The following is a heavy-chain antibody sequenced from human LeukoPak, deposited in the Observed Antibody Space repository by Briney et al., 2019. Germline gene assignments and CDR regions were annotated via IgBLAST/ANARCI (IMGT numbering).Heavy chain of an antibody. J-gene: IGHJ4*02. V-gene: IGHV4-59*08. D-gene: IGHD6-19*01. CDR1: GGSLNNNY. Sequence: SETLSLTCTVSGGSLNNNYWSWVRQPPGKGLEWIGYISYSGSTNYNPSLESRATISVASSRAQFSLKINSVTAADTAVYFCARHPSDRTTVAGEFDYWGQGILVTVSS. CDR2: ISYSGST. CDR3: ARHPSDRTTVAGEFDY.